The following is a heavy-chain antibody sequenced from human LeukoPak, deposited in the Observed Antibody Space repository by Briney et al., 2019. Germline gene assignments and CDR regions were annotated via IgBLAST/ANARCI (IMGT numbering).Heavy chain of an antibody. J-gene: IGHJ6*03. CDR1: GGSISSYY. CDR3: ARRYDSSLYYYYYMDV. V-gene: IGHV4-59*08. D-gene: IGHD3-22*01. CDR2: IYYSGSA. Sequence: PSETLSLTCTVSGGSISSYYWSWIRQPPGKGLEWIGYIYYSGSANYNPSLKSRVTISLDTSKNQFSLKLSSVTAADTAVYYCARRYDSSLYYYYYMDVWGKGTTVTVSS.